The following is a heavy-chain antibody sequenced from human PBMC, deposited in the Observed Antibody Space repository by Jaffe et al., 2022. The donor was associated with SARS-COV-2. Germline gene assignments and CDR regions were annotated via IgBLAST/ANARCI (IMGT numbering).Heavy chain of an antibody. CDR1: GFTFNAYW. CDR2: INSDGSST. CDR3: VRDQYYYGSGSYQNVNHYYGMDV. J-gene: IGHJ6*02. Sequence: EVQLVESGGGLVQPGGSLRLSCAGSGFTFNAYWIYWVRQAPGKGLVWVARINSDGSSTRYADSVKGRFTLSRDNANNTLYLQMDSLRAEDTAVYYCVRDQYYYGSGSYQNVNHYYGMDVWGQGTTVTVSS. V-gene: IGHV3-74*01. D-gene: IGHD3-10*01.